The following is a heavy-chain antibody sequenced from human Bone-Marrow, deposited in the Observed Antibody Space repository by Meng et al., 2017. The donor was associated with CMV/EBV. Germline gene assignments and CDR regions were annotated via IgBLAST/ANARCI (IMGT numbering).Heavy chain of an antibody. V-gene: IGHV3-7*01. CDR2: IKHDGSDK. J-gene: IGHJ5*02. CDR1: GFSFSNYW. Sequence: GESLKISCEASGFSFSNYWMSWVRQAPGRGLEWVANIKHDGSDKYYVDSVKGRFTISRDNAKNSLFLQMNSLRAEDTAVYYCARHCSSTSCSRGRSNWFDPWGQGTLVTVSS. CDR3: ARHCSSTSCSRGRSNWFDP. D-gene: IGHD2-2*01.